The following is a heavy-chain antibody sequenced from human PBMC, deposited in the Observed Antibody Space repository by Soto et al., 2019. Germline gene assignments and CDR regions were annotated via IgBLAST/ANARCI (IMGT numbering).Heavy chain of an antibody. D-gene: IGHD3-10*01. V-gene: IGHV1-69*13. Sequence: GASVKVSCKVSGYTLTELSMHWVRQAPGKGLEWMGGIIPIFGTANYAQKFQGRVTITADESTSTAYMELSSLRSEDTAVYYCASLFYYYYGMDVWGQGTTVTVSS. CDR3: ASLFYYYYGMDV. CDR1: GYTLTELS. CDR2: IIPIFGTA. J-gene: IGHJ6*02.